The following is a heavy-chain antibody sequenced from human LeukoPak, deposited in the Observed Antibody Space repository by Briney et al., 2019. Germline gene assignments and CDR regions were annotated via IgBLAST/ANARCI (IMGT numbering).Heavy chain of an antibody. Sequence: SETLSLTCAVYGGSFSGYYWSWIRQPPGKGLEWIGEINHGGSTNYNPSLKSRVTISVDTSKNQFSLKLSSVTAADTAVYYCARGTLGSYRYHNYFDYWGQGTLVTVSS. V-gene: IGHV4-34*01. CDR2: INHGGST. J-gene: IGHJ4*02. D-gene: IGHD3-16*02. CDR3: ARGTLGSYRYHNYFDY. CDR1: GGSFSGYY.